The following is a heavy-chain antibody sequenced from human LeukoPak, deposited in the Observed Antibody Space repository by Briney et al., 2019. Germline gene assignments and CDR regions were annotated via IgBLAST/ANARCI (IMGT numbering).Heavy chain of an antibody. V-gene: IGHV3-30*18. CDR2: ISYDGSNK. CDR1: GFTFSSYG. D-gene: IGHD3-16*01. J-gene: IGHJ3*02. Sequence: GRSLRLSCAASGFTFSSYGMHWVRQAPGKGLEWVAVISYDGSNKYYADSVKGRFTISRDNSKNTLYLQMNCLRAEDTAVYYCAKPAGITFGENAFDIWGQGTMVTVSS. CDR3: AKPAGITFGENAFDI.